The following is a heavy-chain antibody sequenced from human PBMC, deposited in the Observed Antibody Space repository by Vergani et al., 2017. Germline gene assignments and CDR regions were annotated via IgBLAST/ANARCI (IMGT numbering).Heavy chain of an antibody. CDR2: VDPEDGET. D-gene: IGHD3-10*01. J-gene: IGHJ6*02. CDR3: ATPQTGNTDGKEV. CDR1: GYTFTDHY. V-gene: IGHV1-69-2*01. Sequence: EVQLVQPGAEVKKPGATMKISCKVSGYTFTDHYMHWVKQAPGKGLEWMGLVDPEDGETIYAEKFKGRVTIAADTSTDTAHLELSSLRSEDTAVYYCATPQTGNTDGKEVWGQGNTVIVSS.